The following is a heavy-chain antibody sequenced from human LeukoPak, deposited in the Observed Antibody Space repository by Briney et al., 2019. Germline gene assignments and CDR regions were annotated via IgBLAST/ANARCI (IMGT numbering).Heavy chain of an antibody. J-gene: IGHJ6*04. CDR2: ISGSGGST. V-gene: IGHV3-23*01. D-gene: IGHD1-14*01. CDR3: AKDRISKTYYYSGRDV. Sequence: GGSLRLSCAASGFTFSSYAMSWVRQAPGKGLEWVSSISGSGGSTYYADSVKGRFTISRNNSKNTLYLKMNSLSAEDTAVYYCAKDRISKTYYYSGRDVWGKGTTVTVSS. CDR1: GFTFSSYA.